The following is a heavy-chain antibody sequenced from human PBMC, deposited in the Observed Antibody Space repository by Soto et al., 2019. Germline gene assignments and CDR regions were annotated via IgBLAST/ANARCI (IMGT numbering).Heavy chain of an antibody. V-gene: IGHV4-31*03. CDR1: GGSISSGGYY. J-gene: IGHJ5*02. CDR2: IYYSGST. D-gene: IGHD5-18*01. CDR3: ARDRLVDTAMVNWFGP. Sequence: SETLSLTCTVSGGSISSGGYYWSWIRQHPGKGLEWIGYIYYSGSTYYSPSLKSRVTISVDTSKNQFSLKLSSVTAADTAVYYCARDRLVDTAMVNWFGPWGQGTLVTVSS.